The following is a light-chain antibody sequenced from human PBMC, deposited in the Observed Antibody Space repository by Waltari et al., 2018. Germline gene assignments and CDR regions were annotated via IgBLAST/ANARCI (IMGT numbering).Light chain of an antibody. CDR3: QKYVRLPAT. CDR2: EAS. V-gene: IGKV3-20*01. Sequence: EIVLTQSRGTLSLSPGETAILSCRASQSVSRALAWYQEKPGQAPRPLIYEASTRATGIPDRFSGSGSGTDFSLTISRLEPEDFAVYYCQKYVRLPATFGQGTKVEIK. J-gene: IGKJ1*01. CDR1: QSVSRA.